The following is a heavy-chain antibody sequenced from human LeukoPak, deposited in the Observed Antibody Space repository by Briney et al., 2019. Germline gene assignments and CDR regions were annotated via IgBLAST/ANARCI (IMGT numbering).Heavy chain of an antibody. CDR2: MYSSGST. D-gene: IGHD3-3*01. CDR1: GGSISSYY. CDR3: ARGPDYDFWRGPQHRYFDL. Sequence: SETLSLTCTVSGGSISSYYWSWIRQPAGKGLEWIGRMYSSGSTTYNPSLKSRVTMSVETSKNQFSPKLSYVTAADTAVYYCARGPDYDFWRGPQHRYFDLWGRGTLVTVSS. V-gene: IGHV4-4*07. J-gene: IGHJ2*01.